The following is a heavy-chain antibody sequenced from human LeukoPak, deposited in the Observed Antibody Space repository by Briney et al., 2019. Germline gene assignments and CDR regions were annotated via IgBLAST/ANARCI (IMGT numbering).Heavy chain of an antibody. CDR2: IYFSGST. D-gene: IGHD1-26*01. CDR3: ASYIEGGY. J-gene: IGHJ4*02. CDR1: GGSFSSYY. Sequence: SETLSLTCAVYGGSFSSYYWGWIRQPPGKGLEWIGSIYFSGSTYYNPSLKSRVTISVDTSKNQFSLKLTSVTAADTAVYYCASYIEGGYWGQGTLVTVSS. V-gene: IGHV4-39*01.